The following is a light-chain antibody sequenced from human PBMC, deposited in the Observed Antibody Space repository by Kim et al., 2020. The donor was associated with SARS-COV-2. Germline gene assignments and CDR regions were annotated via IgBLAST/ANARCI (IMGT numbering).Light chain of an antibody. CDR1: SIGSKS. V-gene: IGLV3-21*04. CDR2: YDS. Sequence: PGKTARGSCGGNSIGSKSVLWYQQKSGQAPILVIYYDSDRPSGIPERFSGSNSGNTATLTISRVEAGDEADYYCQVWDSSSDHRVVFGGGTKLTVL. CDR3: QVWDSSSDHRVV. J-gene: IGLJ2*01.